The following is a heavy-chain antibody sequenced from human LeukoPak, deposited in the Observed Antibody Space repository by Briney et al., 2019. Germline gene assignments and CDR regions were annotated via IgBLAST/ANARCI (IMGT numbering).Heavy chain of an antibody. CDR1: GGSFSGYY. D-gene: IGHD2-8*01. CDR2: INHSGST. J-gene: IGHJ4*02. V-gene: IGHV4-34*01. Sequence: SETLSLTCPVYGGSFSGYYWSWIRQPPGKGLEWIGEINHSGSTNYNPSLKSRVTISVDTSKNQFSLKLSSVAAADTAVYYCARGGGANIVLVVYAPYYFDYWGQGTLVTVSS. CDR3: ARGGGANIVLVVYAPYYFDY.